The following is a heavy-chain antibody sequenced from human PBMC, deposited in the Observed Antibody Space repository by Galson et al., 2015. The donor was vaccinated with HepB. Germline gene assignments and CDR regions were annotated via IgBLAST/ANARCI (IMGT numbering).Heavy chain of an antibody. CDR2: INPSGGST. Sequence: SVKVSCKASGYTFTSYYMHWVRQAPGQGLEWMGIINPSGGSTSYAQKFQGRVTMTRDTSTSTVYMELSSLRSEDTAVYYCARVRDAGSAEYYYGMDVWGQGTTVTVSS. V-gene: IGHV1-46*01. J-gene: IGHJ6*02. CDR3: ARVRDAGSAEYYYGMDV. CDR1: GYTFTSYY. D-gene: IGHD3-10*01.